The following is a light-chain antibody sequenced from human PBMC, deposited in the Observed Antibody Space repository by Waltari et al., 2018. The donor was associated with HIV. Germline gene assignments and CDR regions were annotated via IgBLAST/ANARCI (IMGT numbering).Light chain of an antibody. CDR3: SSYTDSSVI. CDR2: EDN. Sequence: QSALTQPASVSGSPGQSITISCTGASSDIGTYKYVSWYQHHPGIAPKLTIYEDNNRPSVVSNRFSGSNSCKTASLTISGLQAEDESDYYCSSYTDSSVIFGGGTKVTVL. V-gene: IGLV2-14*01. J-gene: IGLJ2*01. CDR1: SSDIGTYKY.